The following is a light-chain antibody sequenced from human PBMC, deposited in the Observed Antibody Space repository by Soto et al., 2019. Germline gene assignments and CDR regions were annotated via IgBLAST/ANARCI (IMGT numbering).Light chain of an antibody. CDR1: QSVSSSY. Sequence: EIVLTQSPGTLSLSPGERATLSCRASQSVSSSYLAWYQQIPGQAPRLLIYGASSRATGIPDRFSGSGSGTEGTLTISRREPEDSAVYYCQQRSIRPLMYTFGQGTKREIK. J-gene: IGKJ2*01. CDR2: GAS. V-gene: IGKV3D-20*02. CDR3: QQRSIRPLMYT.